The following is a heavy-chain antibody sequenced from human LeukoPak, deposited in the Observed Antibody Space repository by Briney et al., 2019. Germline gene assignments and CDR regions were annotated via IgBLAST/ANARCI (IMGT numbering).Heavy chain of an antibody. J-gene: IGHJ6*03. CDR3: ARDAQWLVPEGYYYYMDV. CDR1: GFTFSRYN. CDR2: ISSSSSYI. V-gene: IGHV3-21*01. Sequence: GGSLRLSCAGSGFTFSRYNMNWVRQAPGKGLERVSSISSSSSYIYYADSVKGRFTISRDNAQNSLFLQMNSMRAEDTAVYYCARDAQWLVPEGYYYYMDVWGKGTTVTVSS. D-gene: IGHD6-19*01.